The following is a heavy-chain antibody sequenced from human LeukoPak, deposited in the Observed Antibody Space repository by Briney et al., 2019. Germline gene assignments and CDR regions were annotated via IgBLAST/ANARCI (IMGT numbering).Heavy chain of an antibody. CDR1: GFTFDDYA. J-gene: IGHJ3*02. CDR2: ISWNSGSI. D-gene: IGHD1-1*01. CDR3: AKDIMGTTGTLGAFDI. Sequence: GGSLRLSCAASGFTFDDYAIHWVRQAPGKGLDWAPGISWNSGSIGYADSVKGRFTISRDNAKNSLYLQMNSLRAEDTALYYCAKDIMGTTGTLGAFDIWGQGTMVTVSS. V-gene: IGHV3-9*01.